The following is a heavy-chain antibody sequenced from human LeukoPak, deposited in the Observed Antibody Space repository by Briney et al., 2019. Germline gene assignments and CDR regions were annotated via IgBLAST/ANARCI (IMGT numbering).Heavy chain of an antibody. CDR2: ISGSGGST. V-gene: IGHV3-23*01. J-gene: IGHJ5*02. CDR3: AVATGAAADFSSGFDP. Sequence: GESLRLSCAASGFTFSNYGMSWVRQAPGKGLEWVSAISGSGGSTYYADSVKGRFTISRDNSKNTLYLQMNSLRAEDTAVYYCAVATGAAADFSSGFDPWGQGTLVTVSS. CDR1: GFTFSNYG. D-gene: IGHD6-13*01.